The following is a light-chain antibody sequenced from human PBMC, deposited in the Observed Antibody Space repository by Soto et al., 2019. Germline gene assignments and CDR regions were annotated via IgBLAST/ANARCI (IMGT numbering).Light chain of an antibody. CDR2: GNN. CDR1: SSNIGAGYD. Sequence: QSVLTQPPSVSGAPGQRVTISCTGSSSNIGAGYDVHWYQQLPGTAPKLLIYGNNNRPLGVPDRFSGSKSGTSASLAITGLQAEDETDYYCQSYDSSLDVVFGGGTKLTVL. CDR3: QSYDSSLDVV. J-gene: IGLJ2*01. V-gene: IGLV1-40*01.